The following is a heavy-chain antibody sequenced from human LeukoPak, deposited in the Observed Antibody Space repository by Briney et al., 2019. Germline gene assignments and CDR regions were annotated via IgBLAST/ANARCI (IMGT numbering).Heavy chain of an antibody. Sequence: GGSLRLSCAASGFTFSDYAMNWVRQAPGKGLEWVSYISSSSSTIYYADSVKGRFTISRDNAKNSLYLQMNSLRAEDTAVYYSAIFQLGHWGQGTLVTVSS. J-gene: IGHJ4*02. D-gene: IGHD5-24*01. V-gene: IGHV3-48*04. CDR3: AIFQLGH. CDR1: GFTFSDYA. CDR2: ISSSSSTI.